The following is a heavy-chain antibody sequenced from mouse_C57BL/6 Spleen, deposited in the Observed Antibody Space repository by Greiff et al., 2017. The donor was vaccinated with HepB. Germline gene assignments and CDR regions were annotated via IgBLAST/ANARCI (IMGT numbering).Heavy chain of an antibody. CDR3: ARCYYGNYETSDYAMDY. Sequence: EVQLQQSVAELVRPGASVKLSCTASGFNIKNTYMHWVKQRPEQGLEWIGRIDPANGNTKYAPKFQGKATITADTSSNTAYLQLSSLTSEDTAIYYCARCYYGNYETSDYAMDYWGQGTSVTVSS. D-gene: IGHD2-1*01. CDR1: GFNIKNTY. CDR2: IDPANGNT. V-gene: IGHV14-3*01. J-gene: IGHJ4*01.